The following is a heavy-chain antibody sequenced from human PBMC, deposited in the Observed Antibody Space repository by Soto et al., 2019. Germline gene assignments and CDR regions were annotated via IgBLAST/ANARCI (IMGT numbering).Heavy chain of an antibody. V-gene: IGHV1-69*01. CDR3: ARDPPRSEKQQLEPIDY. J-gene: IGHJ4*02. Sequence: QVQLVQSGAEVKKPGSSVKVSCKASGGTFSSYAISWVRQAPGQGLEWMGGIIPIFGTANYAQKFQGRVTITADESTSTAYMELSSLRSEDTAVYYCARDPPRSEKQQLEPIDYWGRGTLVTVSS. CDR1: GGTFSSYA. D-gene: IGHD6-13*01. CDR2: IIPIFGTA.